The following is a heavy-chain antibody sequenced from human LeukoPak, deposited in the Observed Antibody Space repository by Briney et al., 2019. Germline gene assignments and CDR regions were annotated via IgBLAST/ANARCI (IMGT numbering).Heavy chain of an antibody. V-gene: IGHV1-2*06. CDR3: ARVRGGAVADFFGY. Sequence: ASVKVSCKASGYTFTGYYMHWVRQAPGQGLEWMGRINPNSGGTNYAQKFQGRVTMTRDTSISTAYMELGRLGSGDTAGYYCARVRGGAVADFFGYWGQGTLVTVSS. J-gene: IGHJ4*02. CDR1: GYTFTGYY. D-gene: IGHD6-19*01. CDR2: INPNSGGT.